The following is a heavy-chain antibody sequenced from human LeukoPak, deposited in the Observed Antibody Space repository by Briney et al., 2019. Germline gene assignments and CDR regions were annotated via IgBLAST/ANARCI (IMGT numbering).Heavy chain of an antibody. V-gene: IGHV4-4*07. J-gene: IGHJ4*02. CDR3: ARDLGYCSGDSCYHYFDY. CDR2: IYTSGST. CDR1: GGSISSYY. Sequence: SETLSLTCTVSGGSISSYYWSWIRQPAGKGLEWIGGIYTSGSTNYNPSLKSRVTMSVDASKNQFSLKLISVTAADTAVYYCARDLGYCSGDSCYHYFDYWGQGTLVTVSS. D-gene: IGHD2-15*01.